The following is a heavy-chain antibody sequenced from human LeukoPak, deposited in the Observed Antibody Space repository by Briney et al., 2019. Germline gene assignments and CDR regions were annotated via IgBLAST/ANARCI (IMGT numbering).Heavy chain of an antibody. J-gene: IGHJ4*02. D-gene: IGHD2-15*01. CDR1: GFTFSDYS. CDR2: ISSSGTYI. CDR3: ARDLRTRSSSWKPLDY. Sequence: GGSLRLSCAASGFTFSDYSINWVRQAPGKGLEWVSSISSSGTYIYYADSLKGRFTISRDNAKNSLYLQMNSLRAEDTAVYYCARDLRTRSSSWKPLDYWGQGTLVTVSS. V-gene: IGHV3-21*01.